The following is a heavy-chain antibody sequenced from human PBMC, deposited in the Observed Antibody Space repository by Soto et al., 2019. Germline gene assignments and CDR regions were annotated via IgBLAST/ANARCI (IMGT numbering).Heavy chain of an antibody. V-gene: IGHV4-59*01. J-gene: IGHJ5*02. D-gene: IGHD3-10*01. Sequence: SETLSLTCSVSGGSISNNYWSWIRQSPGKGLEWIGYMYDSGRSNYNPSLQGRVTISGDTSKNQFSLKLTSVTPADTAVYYCARTHGSGSWWFDPWGQGTLVTVS. CDR3: ARTHGSGSWWFDP. CDR1: GGSISNNY. CDR2: MYDSGRS.